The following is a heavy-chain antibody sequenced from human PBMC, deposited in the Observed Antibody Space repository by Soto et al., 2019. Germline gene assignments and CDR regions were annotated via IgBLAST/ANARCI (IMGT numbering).Heavy chain of an antibody. CDR1: GGSFSGYY. J-gene: IGHJ6*03. D-gene: IGHD3-3*01. CDR3: ARRTRSSYYYMDV. CDR2: INHSGST. Sequence: QVQLQQWGAGLLKPSETLSLTCAVYGGSFSGYYWSWIRQPPGKGLEWIGEINHSGSTNYNPSLKGRVTISVDTSKNQFSLKLSSVTAADTAVYYCARRTRSSYYYMDVWGKGTTVTVSS. V-gene: IGHV4-34*01.